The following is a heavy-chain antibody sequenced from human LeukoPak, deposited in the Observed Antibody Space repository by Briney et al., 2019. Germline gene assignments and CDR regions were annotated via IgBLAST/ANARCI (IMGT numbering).Heavy chain of an antibody. V-gene: IGHV3-74*01. J-gene: IGHJ4*02. CDR1: GFTFSSYW. Sequence: GGSLRLSCAASGFTFSSYWMNWVRQAPGKGLVWVSRIASDGSSTTYADSVKGRFSISRDNAKNTLYLQMNSLRVEDTAVYYCARKRPNYFDYWGQGTLVTVSS. CDR3: ARKRPNYFDY. CDR2: IASDGSST.